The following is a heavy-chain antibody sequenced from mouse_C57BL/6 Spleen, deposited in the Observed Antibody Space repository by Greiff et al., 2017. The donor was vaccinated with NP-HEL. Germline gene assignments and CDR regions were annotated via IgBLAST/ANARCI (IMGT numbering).Heavy chain of an antibody. Sequence: EVKLMESGGDLVKPGGSLKLSCAASGFTFSSYALSWVRQTPDKRLEWVATISSGGSYTYYPYSVKGRFTISRDNAKNTLYLQMSSLKSEDTAMYYCARPGPNYYGSSYGYFDVWGTGTTVTVSS. J-gene: IGHJ1*03. D-gene: IGHD1-1*01. V-gene: IGHV5-6*01. CDR1: GFTFSSYA. CDR3: ARPGPNYYGSSYGYFDV. CDR2: ISSGGSYT.